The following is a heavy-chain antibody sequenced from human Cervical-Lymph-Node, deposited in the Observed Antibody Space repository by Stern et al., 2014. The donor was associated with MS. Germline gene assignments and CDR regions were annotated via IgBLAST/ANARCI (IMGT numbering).Heavy chain of an antibody. CDR3: AHSRVKYCRGGTCYSSLFDY. D-gene: IGHD2-15*01. Sequence: TLKESGPTLVKPTQTVTLTCTLSGFSVTTAGVGVGWIRQPPGKALEWLALIYWDDDKLYSPSLKNRLTITKDTSKNQVVLTMTNVDPVDTATYYCAHSRVKYCRGGTCYSSLFDYWGQGTLVTVSS. CDR1: GFSVTTAGVG. J-gene: IGHJ4*02. CDR2: IYWDDDK. V-gene: IGHV2-5*02.